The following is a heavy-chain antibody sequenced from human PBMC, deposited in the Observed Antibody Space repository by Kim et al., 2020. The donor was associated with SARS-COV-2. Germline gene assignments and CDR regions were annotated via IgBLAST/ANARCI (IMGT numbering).Heavy chain of an antibody. CDR2: INPNSGGT. CDR3: ARGVGESYEWRLGGYYYYYYGMDV. Sequence: ASVKVSCKASGYTFTGYYMHWVRQAPGQGLEWMGWINPNSGGTNYAQKFQGWVTMTRDTSISTAYMELSRLRSDDTAVYYCARGVGESYEWRLGGYYYYYYGMDVWGQGTTVTVSS. D-gene: IGHD3-10*01. CDR1: GYTFTGYY. J-gene: IGHJ6*02. V-gene: IGHV1-2*04.